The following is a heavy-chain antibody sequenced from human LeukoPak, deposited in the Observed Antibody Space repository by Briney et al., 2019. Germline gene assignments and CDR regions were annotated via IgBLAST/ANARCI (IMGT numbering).Heavy chain of an antibody. J-gene: IGHJ4*02. CDR2: IRSKANSYAT. D-gene: IGHD3-22*01. Sequence: GGSLRLSCAASGFTFSSYAMHWVRQASGKGLEWVGRIRSKANSYATSYDASVKGRFTISRDDSKNTAFLQMNSLKTEDTAVYYCTRRYFHDSSGNYYGDFWGQGTRVTVSS. CDR3: TRRYFHDSSGNYYGDF. V-gene: IGHV3-73*01. CDR1: GFTFSSYA.